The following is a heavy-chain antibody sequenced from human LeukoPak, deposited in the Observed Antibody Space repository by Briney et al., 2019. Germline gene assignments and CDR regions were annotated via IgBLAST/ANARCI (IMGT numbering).Heavy chain of an antibody. CDR2: ISNSGST. Sequence: SETLSLTCTVSGGSISDYYWSWIRQPPGKRLEWIGYISNSGSTKYNPSLKSRVTISVDTSKNQFTLKLSSVIAADTAVYYCARGYDSSGYYGYYYGMDVWGQGTTVIVSS. CDR3: ARGYDSSGYYGYYYGMDV. CDR1: GGSISDYY. D-gene: IGHD3-22*01. J-gene: IGHJ6*02. V-gene: IGHV4-59*01.